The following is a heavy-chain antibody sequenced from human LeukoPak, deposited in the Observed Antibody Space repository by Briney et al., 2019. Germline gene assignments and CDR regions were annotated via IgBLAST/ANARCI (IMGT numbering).Heavy chain of an antibody. CDR1: GFTFSSYG. CDR2: ISGSGGST. J-gene: IGHJ6*02. V-gene: IGHV3-23*01. Sequence: GGSLRLSCAASGFTFSSYGMHWVRQAPGKGLEWVSAISGSGGSTYYADSVKGRFTISRDNSKNTLYLQMNSLRAEDTAVYYCAKVSGSYYKSYYGMDVWGQGTTVTVSS. CDR3: AKVSGSYYKSYYGMDV. D-gene: IGHD3-10*01.